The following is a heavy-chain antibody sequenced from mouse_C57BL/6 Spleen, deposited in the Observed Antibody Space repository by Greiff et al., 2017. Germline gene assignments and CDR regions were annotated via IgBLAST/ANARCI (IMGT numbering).Heavy chain of an antibody. CDR1: GYTFTSYW. CDR2: IHPNSGST. D-gene: IGHD3-2*02. CDR3: ARSPHSSGYDWFAY. Sequence: QVQLQQPGAELVKPGASVKLSCKASGYTFTSYWMHWVKQRPGQGLEWIGMIHPNSGSTNYNEKFKSKATLTVDKSSSTAYMQLSSLTSEDSAVYYCARSPHSSGYDWFAYWGQGTLVTVSA. V-gene: IGHV1-64*01. J-gene: IGHJ3*01.